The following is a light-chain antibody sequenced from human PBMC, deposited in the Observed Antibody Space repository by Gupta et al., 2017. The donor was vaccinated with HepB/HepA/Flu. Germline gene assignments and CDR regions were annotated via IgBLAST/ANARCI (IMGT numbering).Light chain of an antibody. J-gene: IGKJ1*01. Sequence: DIQLTQSPSSLSASVGDRVTITCRASQIISSYLNWYQHQPGKAPKLLIYAASSLQSGVPSRFSGSGSGTDFTLTISRLQPEDFATDYCQQSDSTPQTFGQGTKVEIK. CDR2: AAS. CDR1: QIISSY. V-gene: IGKV1-39*01. CDR3: QQSDSTPQT.